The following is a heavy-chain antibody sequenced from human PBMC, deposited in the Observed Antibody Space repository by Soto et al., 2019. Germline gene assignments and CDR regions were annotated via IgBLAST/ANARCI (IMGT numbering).Heavy chain of an antibody. V-gene: IGHV3-43*01. CDR1: GFNFDDYT. D-gene: IGHD2-15*01. CDR2: ISWDGADT. CDR3: AKESGGTFSFDH. Sequence: EVQLVESGGAVVQPGGSLRLSCAASGFNFDDYTMHWVRQAPGKGLEWVSLISWDGADTFYAGSVKGRFTISRDNSKSSLYLQLSSLGTEDTAVYFCAKESGGTFSFDHWGQGILVTVSS. J-gene: IGHJ4*02.